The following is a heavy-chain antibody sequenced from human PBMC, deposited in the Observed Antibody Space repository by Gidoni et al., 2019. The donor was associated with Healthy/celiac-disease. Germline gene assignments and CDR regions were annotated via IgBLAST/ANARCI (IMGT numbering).Heavy chain of an antibody. D-gene: IGHD3-10*01. CDR1: GFTFRSHA. J-gene: IGHJ4*02. Sequence: EVQLSASGGGLVQPGGSLRLSCAASGFTFRSHAMSWVRQAPGKGLEWVSAISGSGGSTYYADSVKGRFTISRDNSKNTLYLQMNSLRAEDTAVYYCAKVPLWFGESTYYFDYWGQGTLVTVSS. V-gene: IGHV3-23*01. CDR3: AKVPLWFGESTYYFDY. CDR2: ISGSGGST.